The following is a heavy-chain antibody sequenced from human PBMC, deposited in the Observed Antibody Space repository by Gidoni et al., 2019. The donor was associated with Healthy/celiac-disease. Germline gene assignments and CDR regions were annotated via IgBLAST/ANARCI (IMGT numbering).Heavy chain of an antibody. Sequence: QVTLKESGPVLVKHTETLTLTCTVSGFSLSNARMGVSWIRQPPGKALEWLAHIFSNDEKSYSTSLKSRLTISKDTSKSQVVLTMTNMDPVDTATYYCARNTHSGSYFRADAFDIWGQGTMVTVSS. D-gene: IGHD1-26*01. CDR3: ARNTHSGSYFRADAFDI. CDR1: GFSLSNARMG. J-gene: IGHJ3*02. V-gene: IGHV2-26*01. CDR2: IFSNDEK.